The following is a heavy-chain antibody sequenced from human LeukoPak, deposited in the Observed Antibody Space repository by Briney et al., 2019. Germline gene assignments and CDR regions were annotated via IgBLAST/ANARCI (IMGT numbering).Heavy chain of an antibody. CDR3: ARDSTGIAAAGFLSY. D-gene: IGHD6-13*01. J-gene: IGHJ4*02. V-gene: IGHV4-39*07. CDR2: IYYSGST. Sequence: SETLSLTCTVPGGSISSSSYYWGWIRQPPGKGLEWIGSIYYSGSTYYNPSLKSRVTISVDTSKNQFSLKLSSVTAADTAVYYCARDSTGIAAAGFLSYWGQGTLVTVSS. CDR1: GGSISSSSYY.